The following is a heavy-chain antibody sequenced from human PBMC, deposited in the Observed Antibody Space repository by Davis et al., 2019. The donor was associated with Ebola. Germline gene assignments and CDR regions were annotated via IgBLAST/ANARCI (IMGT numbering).Heavy chain of an antibody. J-gene: IGHJ6*04. V-gene: IGHV3-33*01. CDR3: ARGDDYRNYRGSYGMDV. CDR1: GFTFSHYG. CDR2: IWSHGNDY. D-gene: IGHD4-11*01. Sequence: GESLKISCAASGFTFSHYGMHWVRQTPGKGLEWLAGIWSHGNDYFYANSVRGRFTISRDNSENTVYLHMNSLRPEDTAVYYCARGDDYRNYRGSYGMDVWGKGTTVIVFS.